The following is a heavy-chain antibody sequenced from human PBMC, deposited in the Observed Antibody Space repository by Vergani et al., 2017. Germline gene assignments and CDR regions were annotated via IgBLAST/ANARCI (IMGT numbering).Heavy chain of an antibody. V-gene: IGHV1-18*04. Sequence: QVPLVQSGAEVKKPGASVKVSCKASGYTFTSYGISWVRQAPGQGLEWMGWISAYNGNTNYAQKLQGRVTMTTDTSTSTAYMGLRSLRSDDTAVYYCARCIVDSSGYLVYYYCMDVWGQGTTVTVSS. J-gene: IGHJ6*02. D-gene: IGHD3-22*01. CDR3: ARCIVDSSGYLVYYYCMDV. CDR1: GYTFTSYG. CDR2: ISAYNGNT.